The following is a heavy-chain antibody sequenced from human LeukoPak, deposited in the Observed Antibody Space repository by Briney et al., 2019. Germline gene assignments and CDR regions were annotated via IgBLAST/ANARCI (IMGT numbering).Heavy chain of an antibody. D-gene: IGHD6-13*01. J-gene: IGHJ4*02. Sequence: ASVKVSCKASGYTFIGYYMHWVRQAPGQGLEWMGWINAGNGNTKYSQKFQGRVTITRDTSASTAYMELSSLTSEDTAVYYCARGPRAAADDYWGQGTLVTVSS. CDR2: INAGNGNT. V-gene: IGHV1-3*01. CDR1: GYTFIGYY. CDR3: ARGPRAAADDY.